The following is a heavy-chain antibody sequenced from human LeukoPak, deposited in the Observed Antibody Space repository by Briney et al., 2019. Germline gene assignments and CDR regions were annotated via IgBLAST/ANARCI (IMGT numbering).Heavy chain of an antibody. D-gene: IGHD6-6*01. CDR1: GFTFSIYW. CDR3: ARIRPGNYFDY. CDR2: IKQDGSEK. V-gene: IGHV3-7*01. J-gene: IGHJ4*02. Sequence: PGGSLRLSCAASGFTFSIYWMSWVRQAPGKGLEWVANIKQDGSEKYYVDSVKGRFTISRDNARNSVHVQMNSLRAEDTAVYFCARIRPGNYFDYWGQGALVTVSS.